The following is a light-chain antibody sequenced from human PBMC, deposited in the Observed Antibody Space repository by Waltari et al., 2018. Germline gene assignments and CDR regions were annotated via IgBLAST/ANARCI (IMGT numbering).Light chain of an antibody. J-gene: IGLJ1*01. CDR2: YDS. CDR1: NIESKR. CDR3: QVWDANTDPGV. V-gene: IGLV3-21*01. Sequence: SYLLPQPPSVSVPPGETASITCGGNNIESKRVHLYRQRPGQAPVLVISYDSDRPPGIPERFSGSNSGNTATLTISRVEAGDEADYYCQVWDANTDPGVFGTGTEVTVL.